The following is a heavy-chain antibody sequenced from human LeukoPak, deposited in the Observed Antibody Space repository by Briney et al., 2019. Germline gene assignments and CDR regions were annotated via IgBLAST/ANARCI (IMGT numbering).Heavy chain of an antibody. V-gene: IGHV3-48*01. D-gene: IGHD3-3*01. CDR1: GFTFSEYS. CDR3: AKDLPKIAVFGALQH. J-gene: IGHJ1*01. Sequence: GGSLRLSCVASGFTFSEYSINWVRQAPGKGLEWVSFISSRSSSIYYADSVQGRFTISRDNSKNTLYLQMNSLRAEDMAVYYCAKDLPKIAVFGALQHWGQGTLVSVSS. CDR2: ISSRSSSI.